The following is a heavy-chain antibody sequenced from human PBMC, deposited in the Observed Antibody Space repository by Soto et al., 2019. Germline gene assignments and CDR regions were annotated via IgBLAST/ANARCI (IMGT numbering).Heavy chain of an antibody. J-gene: IGHJ6*02. CDR2: IDPRESYT. V-gene: IGHV5-10-1*01. Sequence: GESLKISCKGSGYSFTSYWISWVRQMPGKGLEWMGRIDPRESYTNYSPSFQGHVTISADKSISTAYLQWSSLKASHTALYYCARTVATINYYGMDVWGQGTTVTVSS. D-gene: IGHD5-12*01. CDR3: ARTVATINYYGMDV. CDR1: GYSFTSYW.